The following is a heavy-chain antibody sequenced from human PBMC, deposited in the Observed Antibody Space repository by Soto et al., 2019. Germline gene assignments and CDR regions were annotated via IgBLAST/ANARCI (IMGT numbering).Heavy chain of an antibody. J-gene: IGHJ5*02. V-gene: IGHV1-24*01. CDR3: ATVSGCSSTSCYSSYRGLGPFDP. D-gene: IGHD2-2*01. CDR2: FDPEDGET. Sequence: ASVKVSCKVSGYTLTELSMHWVRQAPGKGLEWMGGFDPEDGETIYAQKFQGRVTMTEDTSTDTAYMELSSLRSADTAVYYCATVSGCSSTSCYSSYRGLGPFDPWGQGTLVTVSS. CDR1: GYTLTELS.